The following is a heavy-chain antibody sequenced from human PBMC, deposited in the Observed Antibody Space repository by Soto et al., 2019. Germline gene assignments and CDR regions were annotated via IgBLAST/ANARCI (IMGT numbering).Heavy chain of an antibody. V-gene: IGHV1-69*01. Sequence: QVQLVQSGAEVKKPGSSVKVSCKASVGTFSSYAISWVRQAPGQGLEWMGGIIPIFGTANYAQKFQGRVTITADESTSTAYMELSSLRSEDTAVYYCAGEGYCSSTSCPRHYYGMDVWGQGTTVTVSS. J-gene: IGHJ6*02. CDR2: IIPIFGTA. D-gene: IGHD2-2*01. CDR1: VGTFSSYA. CDR3: AGEGYCSSTSCPRHYYGMDV.